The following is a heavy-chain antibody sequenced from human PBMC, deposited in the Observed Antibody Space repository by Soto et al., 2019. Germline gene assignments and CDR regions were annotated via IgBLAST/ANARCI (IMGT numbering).Heavy chain of an antibody. Sequence: GGSLILSCAASGFTFSNAWMAWVRQGPGKGLEWVGRIKSKTDGEAIDYAASVKGRFTISRDDSKNTVYLQMNSLETEDTALYYCTKVLRYFYDGSGYRWGQGTQVTVSS. CDR1: GFTFSNAW. CDR2: IKSKTDGEAI. V-gene: IGHV3-15*01. CDR3: TKVLRYFYDGSGYR. D-gene: IGHD3-22*01. J-gene: IGHJ4*02.